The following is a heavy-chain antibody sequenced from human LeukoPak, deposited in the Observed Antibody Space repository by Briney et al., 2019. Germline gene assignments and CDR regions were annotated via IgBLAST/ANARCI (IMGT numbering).Heavy chain of an antibody. CDR3: ARDHCTSSGCYEYYYYGVDV. D-gene: IGHD2-2*01. J-gene: IGHJ6*02. V-gene: IGHV1-2*02. Sequence: ASVKVSCKASGYTFTDYYIQWVRQAPGQGLEWMGWINPNSGGTNSAQKFQCRVTMTRDTSVSTAYMELSRLRSDDTAVYYCARDHCTSSGCYEYYYYGVDVWGQGTTVTVSS. CDR2: INPNSGGT. CDR1: GYTFTDYY.